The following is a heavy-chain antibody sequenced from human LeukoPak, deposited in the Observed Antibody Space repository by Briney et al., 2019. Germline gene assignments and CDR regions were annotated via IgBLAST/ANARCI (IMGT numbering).Heavy chain of an antibody. CDR1: GFTFSSYA. Sequence: GSLRLSCAASGFTFSSYAMSWVRQAPGKGLEWVSYISRSLGYIYYADSVKGRFTVSRDNAKNSLYLQMNSLRVEDTAVYYCVRDRSGQMEAFDIWGQGTMVTVSS. D-gene: IGHD5-24*01. V-gene: IGHV3-21*01. J-gene: IGHJ3*02. CDR3: VRDRSGQMEAFDI. CDR2: ISRSLGYI.